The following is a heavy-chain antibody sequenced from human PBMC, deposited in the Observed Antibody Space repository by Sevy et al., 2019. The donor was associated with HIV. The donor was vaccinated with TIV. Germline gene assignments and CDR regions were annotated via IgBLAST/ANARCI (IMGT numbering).Heavy chain of an antibody. CDR2: ISYDEAHK. Sequence: GGSLRLSCVTSGFTFRTSGMHWVRQSPGKGLEWVAIISYDEAHKNYADSVRGRFSISKDNSKNTLYLQMSSLKTGDPAVYYCAKDYSAGITFVRGAYRARGDYFDYWGQGTQVTVSS. D-gene: IGHD3-10*01. CDR3: AKDYSAGITFVRGAYRARGDYFDY. J-gene: IGHJ4*02. CDR1: GFTFRTSG. V-gene: IGHV3-30*18.